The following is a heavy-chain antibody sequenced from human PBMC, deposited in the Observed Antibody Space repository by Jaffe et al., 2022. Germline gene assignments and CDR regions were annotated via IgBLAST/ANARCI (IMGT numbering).Heavy chain of an antibody. Sequence: EVQLLESGGGLVQPGGSLRLSCAASGFTFSSYAMSWVRQAPGKGLEWVSAISGSGGSTYYADSVKGRFTISRDNSKNTLYLQMNSLRAEDTAVYYCAKVPLDKLGYSYGEPYYFDYWGQGTLVTVSS. CDR2: ISGSGGST. V-gene: IGHV3-23*01. CDR1: GFTFSSYA. CDR3: AKVPLDKLGYSYGEPYYFDY. J-gene: IGHJ4*02. D-gene: IGHD5-18*01.